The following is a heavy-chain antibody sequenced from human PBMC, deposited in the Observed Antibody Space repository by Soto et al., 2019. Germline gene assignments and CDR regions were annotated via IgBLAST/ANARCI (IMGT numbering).Heavy chain of an antibody. V-gene: IGHV3-23*01. Sequence: VQLLESGGDLVQPGGSLRLSCVASGFILNNYAMSWVRQAPGKGLEWVSTIGGTDGDSDGVPWYEDSVKGRFTISSYSSANILFLHMYNLGAEDSALYYCVKRGRNWGVFDFWGQGTTVVVSS. CDR1: GFILNNYA. J-gene: IGHJ3*01. D-gene: IGHD7-27*01. CDR2: IGGTDGDSDGVP. CDR3: VKRGRNWGVFDF.